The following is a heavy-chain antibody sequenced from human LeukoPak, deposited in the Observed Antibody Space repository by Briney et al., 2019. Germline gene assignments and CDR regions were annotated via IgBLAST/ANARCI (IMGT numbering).Heavy chain of an antibody. J-gene: IGHJ4*02. Sequence: GGSLRLSCAASGFTFSNYDMSWVRQAPGKGLELVSSIRGSGGTTYYVDSVKGRFTICRDQSKNTLDLQMNSLRAEDTAVYYCVTYYYDSGSYYAFFDYWGQGTLVTVSS. CDR2: IRGSGGTT. V-gene: IGHV3-23*01. D-gene: IGHD3-22*01. CDR1: GFTFSNYD. CDR3: VTYYYDSGSYYAFFDY.